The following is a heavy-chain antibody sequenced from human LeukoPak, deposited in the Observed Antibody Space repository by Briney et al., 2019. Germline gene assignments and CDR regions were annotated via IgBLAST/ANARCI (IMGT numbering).Heavy chain of an antibody. CDR1: GGSFSGYY. CDR2: INHSGST. CDR3: ARAGRRQWLVPGQYFQH. D-gene: IGHD6-19*01. J-gene: IGHJ1*01. V-gene: IGHV4-34*01. Sequence: PSETLSLTCTLYGGSFSGYYWSWIRQPPGKGLEWIGEINHSGSTNYNPSLKSRVTISVDTSKNQFSLKLSSVTAADTAVYYCARAGRRQWLVPGQYFQHWGQGTLVTVSS.